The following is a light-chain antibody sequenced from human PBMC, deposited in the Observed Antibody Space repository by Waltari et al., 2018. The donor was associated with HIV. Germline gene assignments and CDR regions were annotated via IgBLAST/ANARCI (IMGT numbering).Light chain of an antibody. CDR3: QQYNNWPRT. J-gene: IGKJ1*01. CDR2: DVS. Sequence: VMTQSPATVSVSPGEGATLSCRASQSIYSNLVWYQKKPGQTPRLLIFDVSTRATGIPARFSGSGSGTEFTLTISSLQSDDSAIYYCQQYNNWPRTYGQGTKVEIK. CDR1: QSIYSN. V-gene: IGKV3-15*01.